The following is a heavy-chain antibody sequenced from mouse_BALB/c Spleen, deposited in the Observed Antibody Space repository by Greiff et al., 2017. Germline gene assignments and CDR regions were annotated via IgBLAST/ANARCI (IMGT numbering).Heavy chain of an antibody. Sequence: EVQLVESGGGLVQPGGSLKLSCAASGFTFSSYGMSWVRQTPDKRLELVATINSNGGSTYYPDSVKGRFTISRDNAKNTLYLQMSSLKSEDTAMYYCARDGNYVRFDYWGQGTTLTVSS. V-gene: IGHV5-6-3*01. CDR2: INSNGGST. D-gene: IGHD2-1*01. J-gene: IGHJ2*01. CDR1: GFTFSSYG. CDR3: ARDGNYVRFDY.